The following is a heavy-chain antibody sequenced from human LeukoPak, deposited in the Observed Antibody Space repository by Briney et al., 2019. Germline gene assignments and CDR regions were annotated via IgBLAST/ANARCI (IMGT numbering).Heavy chain of an antibody. CDR3: ASLAAAGAGSDY. CDR1: GGTFSHYA. J-gene: IGHJ4*02. V-gene: IGHV1-69*04. CDR2: IIPIVGIA. Sequence: SVKVSCKASGGTFSHYAISWVRQAPGQGLEWMGRIIPIVGIANYAQKFQGRVTMTRDTSTSTVYMELSSLRSEDTAVYYCASLAAAGAGSDYWGQGTLVTVSS. D-gene: IGHD6-13*01.